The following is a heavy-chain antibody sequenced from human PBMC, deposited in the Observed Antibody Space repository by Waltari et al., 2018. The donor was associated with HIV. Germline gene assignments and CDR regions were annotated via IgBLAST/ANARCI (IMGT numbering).Heavy chain of an antibody. CDR1: GFTFSSSG. D-gene: IGHD2-21*01. V-gene: IGHV3-33*01. J-gene: IGHJ6*02. Sequence: QEQLVESGGGVVQPGRSLRLSCAASGFTFSSSGMHWVRQAPGKGLEWAAVIWYDGNNKYYADSVKGRFTISRDNSKNTLYLQMNSLRAEDTAVYHCARDYVEAVHYGMDVWGQGTMVTVSS. CDR2: IWYDGNNK. CDR3: ARDYVEAVHYGMDV.